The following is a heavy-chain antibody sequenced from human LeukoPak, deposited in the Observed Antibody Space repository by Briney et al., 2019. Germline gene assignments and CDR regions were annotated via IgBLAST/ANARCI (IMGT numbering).Heavy chain of an antibody. V-gene: IGHV1-8*01. Sequence: GASVKVSCKASGYTFTSYDINWVRQATGQGLEWMGWMNPNSGNTGYAQKFQGRVTMTRNTSISTAYMELSSLRSEDTAVYYCARGKAAAGIYYFDYWAREPWSPSPQ. CDR1: GYTFTSYD. J-gene: IGHJ4*02. CDR3: ARGKAAAGIYYFDY. D-gene: IGHD6-13*01. CDR2: MNPNSGNT.